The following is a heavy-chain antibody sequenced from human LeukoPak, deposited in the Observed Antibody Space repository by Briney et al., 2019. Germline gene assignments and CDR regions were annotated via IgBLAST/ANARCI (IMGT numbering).Heavy chain of an antibody. CDR3: ARDEYGSGSP. J-gene: IGHJ4*02. V-gene: IGHV4-34*01. CDR2: INHSGST. Sequence: PSETLSLTCAVYGGSFSGYYWSWIRQPPGKGLEWIGEINHSGSTNYNPSLKSRVTISVDTSKNQFSLKLSSVTAADTAVYYCARDEYGSGSPWGQGTLVTVSS. D-gene: IGHD3-10*01. CDR1: GGSFSGYY.